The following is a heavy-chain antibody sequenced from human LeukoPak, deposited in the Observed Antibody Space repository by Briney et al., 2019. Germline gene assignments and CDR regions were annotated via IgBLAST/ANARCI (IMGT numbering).Heavy chain of an antibody. CDR1: GDSVSSNSAT. D-gene: IGHD6-25*01. Sequence: SQTLSLTCAISGDSVSSNSATWKWIRQSPSRGLEWLGRKYYRSKWYNDYAVSVKSRITIHPDTSKNQFSLQLTSVTPEDTAVYYCARGATAALTAWGQGTLVTVSS. CDR2: KYYRSKWYN. CDR3: ARGATAALTA. J-gene: IGHJ5*02. V-gene: IGHV6-1*01.